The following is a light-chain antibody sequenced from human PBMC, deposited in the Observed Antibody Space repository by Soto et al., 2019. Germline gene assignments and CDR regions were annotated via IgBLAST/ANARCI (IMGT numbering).Light chain of an antibody. Sequence: QSALTQPASVSGSPGQSITISCTGTSSDVGGYNYVSWYQQHPGKAPKLMIYDVSNRPSGVSNRFSGSKSGNTASLTISGLQAEDEADYYCSSYTSSSTRVFGTGTNTVL. V-gene: IGLV2-14*01. CDR3: SSYTSSSTRV. J-gene: IGLJ1*01. CDR2: DVS. CDR1: SSDVGGYNY.